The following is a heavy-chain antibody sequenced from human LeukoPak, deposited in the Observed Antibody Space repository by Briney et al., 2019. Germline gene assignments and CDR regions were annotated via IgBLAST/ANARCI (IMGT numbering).Heavy chain of an antibody. V-gene: IGHV3-21*01. J-gene: IGHJ3*02. CDR3: ARGSWNYAFDI. CDR2: ISSSSSSI. Sequence: GGSLRLSCAASAFTFSSYTLNWVRQAPGQGLRWVSSISSSSSSIYYADSVKGRFTISRDNAKNSLYLQMNSLGAGDTAVYYCARGSWNYAFDIWGQGTMVTVSS. CDR1: AFTFSSYT. D-gene: IGHD1-7*01.